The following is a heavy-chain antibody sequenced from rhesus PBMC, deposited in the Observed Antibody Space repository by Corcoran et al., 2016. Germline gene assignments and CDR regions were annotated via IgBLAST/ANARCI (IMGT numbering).Heavy chain of an antibody. CDR1: GGSISGGYD. D-gene: IGHD6-13*01. Sequence: QVQLQESGPGVVKPSETLSLTCAVSGGSISGGYDWSWIRQPPGKGLGWIGYIYGSSGSTNYNPSLKNRVTISKDASKNEFSLKLSSVTAADTAVYYCARDLGSWSGRYFDYWGQGVLVTVSS. V-gene: IGHV4-76*01. J-gene: IGHJ4*01. CDR2: IYGSSGST. CDR3: ARDLGSWSGRYFDY.